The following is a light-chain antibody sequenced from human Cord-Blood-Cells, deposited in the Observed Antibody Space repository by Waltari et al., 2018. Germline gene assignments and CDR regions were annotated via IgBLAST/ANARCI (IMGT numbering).Light chain of an antibody. V-gene: IGKV3-20*01. CDR3: QQYGSSPYT. Sequence: IVLTQSPGTLSLSPGESATLSCRANQSVSSRYLAWYQQKPGQAPRLLIYGASSRATGIPDRFSGSGSGTDFTLTISRLEPEDFAVYYCQQYGSSPYTFGQGTKLEIK. J-gene: IGKJ2*01. CDR1: QSVSSRY. CDR2: GAS.